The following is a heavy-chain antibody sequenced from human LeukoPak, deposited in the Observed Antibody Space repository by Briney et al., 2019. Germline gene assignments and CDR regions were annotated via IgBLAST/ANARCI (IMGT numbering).Heavy chain of an antibody. D-gene: IGHD2-21*02. J-gene: IGHJ6*02. CDR1: GFTFSNYW. CDR2: IYIDGSST. Sequence: PGGSLRLSCVASGFTFSNYWMHWVRQAPGKGLVWVARIYIDGSSTSYADSVKGRFTISRDNAKNTLYLQMNSLRAEDTAVYYCTRDSYCGDDCYLHYYYYYGMDVWGQGTTVTVSS. CDR3: TRDSYCGDDCYLHYYYYYGMDV. V-gene: IGHV3-74*01.